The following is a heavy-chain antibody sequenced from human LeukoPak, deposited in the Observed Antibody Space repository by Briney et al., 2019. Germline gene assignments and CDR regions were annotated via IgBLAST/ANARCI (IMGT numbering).Heavy chain of an antibody. CDR2: IIPIFGTA. CDR1: GGTFSSYA. D-gene: IGHD2-2*01. Sequence: VASVRVSCKASGGTFSSYAISWVRQASGQGLEWMGGIIPIFGTANYAQKFQGRVTITTDESTSTAYMELSSLRSEDTAVYYCARDQRPASNYYYYMDVWGKGTTVTVSS. J-gene: IGHJ6*03. V-gene: IGHV1-69*05. CDR3: ARDQRPASNYYYYMDV.